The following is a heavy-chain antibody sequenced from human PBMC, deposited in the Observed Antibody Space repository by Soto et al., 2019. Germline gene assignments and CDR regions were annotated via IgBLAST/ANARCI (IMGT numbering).Heavy chain of an antibody. Sequence: GGSLRLSCTASGFTFGDYAMSWFRQAPGKGLEWVGFIRSKAYGGTTEYAASVKGRFTISRDDSKSIAYLQMNSLKTEDTAVYYSTRDRVDYYDSSGYYYFFGYYYYGMDVWGQGTTVTVSS. V-gene: IGHV3-49*03. CDR1: GFTFGDYA. CDR3: TRDRVDYYDSSGYYYFFGYYYYGMDV. CDR2: IRSKAYGGTT. D-gene: IGHD3-22*01. J-gene: IGHJ6*02.